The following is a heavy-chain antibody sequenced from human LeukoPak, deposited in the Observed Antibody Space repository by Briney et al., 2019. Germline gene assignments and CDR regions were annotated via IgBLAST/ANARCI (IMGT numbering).Heavy chain of an antibody. D-gene: IGHD5-24*01. J-gene: IGHJ4*02. CDR2: INSDGSST. Sequence: GGSLRLSCAASGFTFSSYWMHWVRQAPGKGLVWVSRINSDGSSTSYADSVKGRFTISRDNAKNTLYPQMNSLRAEDTAVYYCARADGSILLDYWGQGTLVTVSS. CDR3: ARADGSILLDY. V-gene: IGHV3-74*01. CDR1: GFTFSSYW.